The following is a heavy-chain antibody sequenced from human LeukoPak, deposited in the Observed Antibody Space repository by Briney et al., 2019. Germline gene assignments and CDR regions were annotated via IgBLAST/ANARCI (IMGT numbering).Heavy chain of an antibody. J-gene: IGHJ3*01. CDR1: GDSVSSNSAA. D-gene: IGHD2/OR15-2a*01. CDR3: ARGILHTDAFGGFDV. CDR2: TYYRSKWYN. Sequence: SQTLSLTCAISGDSVSSNSAAWSWVRQSPSRGLEWLGRTYYRSKWYNDYAVSVKSRITINPDTSKNQFSLHLNSVTPEDTAVYYCARGILHTDAFGGFDVWGQGTMVTVSS. V-gene: IGHV6-1*01.